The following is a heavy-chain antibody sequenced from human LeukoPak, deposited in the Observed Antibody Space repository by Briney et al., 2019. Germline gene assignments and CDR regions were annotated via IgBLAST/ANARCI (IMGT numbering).Heavy chain of an antibody. J-gene: IGHJ5*02. CDR3: ARGSYSGSYFDWFDP. D-gene: IGHD1-26*01. CDR2: IYYSGST. Sequence: PSETLSLTCTVSGGSISSYYWSWIRQPPGKGLEWIGYIYYSGSTNYNPSLKSRVTISVDTSKNQFSLKLSSVTAADTAVYYCARGSYSGSYFDWFDPWGQGTLVTVSS. CDR1: GGSISSYY. V-gene: IGHV4-59*01.